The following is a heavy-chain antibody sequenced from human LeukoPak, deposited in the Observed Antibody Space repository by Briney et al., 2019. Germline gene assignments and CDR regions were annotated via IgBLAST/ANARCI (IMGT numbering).Heavy chain of an antibody. V-gene: IGHV3-21*04. J-gene: IGHJ4*02. Sequence: GGSLRLSCAASGFTFSSYSMNWVRQAPGKGLEWVSSISSSSSYIYYADSVKGRFTISRDNAKNSLYLQMSSLRAEDTAVYYCAKESGSYPQDLDSWGQGTLVTVSS. CDR3: AKESGSYPQDLDS. D-gene: IGHD1-26*01. CDR2: ISSSSSYI. CDR1: GFTFSSYS.